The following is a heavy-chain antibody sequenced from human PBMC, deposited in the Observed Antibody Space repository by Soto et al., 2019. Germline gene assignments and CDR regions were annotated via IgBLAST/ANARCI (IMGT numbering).Heavy chain of an antibody. CDR3: TRDRGGATMGSYFYYMDV. Sequence: QVQLEESGPGLVKPSETLSLTCTVSGGSINSYHWSWIRQPPGKGLEWIGYIYYSGSTSYNPSLKGRVTISVDTSKNQFSLKLSSVTAADTAVYYCTRDRGGATMGSYFYYMDVWGKGTTVTVSS. D-gene: IGHD3-10*01. CDR1: GGSINSYH. V-gene: IGHV4-59*01. J-gene: IGHJ6*03. CDR2: IYYSGST.